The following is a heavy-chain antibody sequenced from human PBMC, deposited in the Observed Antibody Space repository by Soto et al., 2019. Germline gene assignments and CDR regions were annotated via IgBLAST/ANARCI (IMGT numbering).Heavy chain of an antibody. CDR1: GFRFDDYG. D-gene: IGHD4-17*01. CDR3: VKDALTTVAYYFDY. V-gene: IGHV3-9*01. Sequence: PGGSLRLSCEVSGFRFDDYGMHWVRQAPGKGLEWIAGISRDSRSISYGASMKGRFTISRDNAENFLYLQLNSLRADDTAFYYCVKDALTTVAYYFDYWGQGALVTVSS. J-gene: IGHJ4*02. CDR2: ISRDSRSI.